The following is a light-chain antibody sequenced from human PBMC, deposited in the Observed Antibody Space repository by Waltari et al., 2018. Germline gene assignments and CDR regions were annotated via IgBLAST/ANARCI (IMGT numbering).Light chain of an antibody. CDR1: QLGDKY. CDR2: QDN. V-gene: IGLV3-1*01. J-gene: IGLJ2*01. Sequence: SYDLTQPPSVSVSPGQTASITCSGDQLGDKYISWYQQKTGQSPLLVIYQDNKRPSEIPGRSSGSSSGNTATLTISGTQAFDEADYYCQTWDTGTAIFGGGTKVTVL. CDR3: QTWDTGTAI.